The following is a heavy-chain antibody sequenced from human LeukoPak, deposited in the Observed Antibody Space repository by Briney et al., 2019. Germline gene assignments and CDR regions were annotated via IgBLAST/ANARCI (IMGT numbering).Heavy chain of an antibody. J-gene: IGHJ4*02. CDR2: ITPMFGIA. CDR1: GGTFSSYE. CDR3: ARGWLADSTVVTPYNY. Sequence: GASVKVSCKASGGTFSSYEISWVRQAPGQGLVWMGGITPMFGIAKYAQKFQGRVTISAVESMSTVHMELSSLRSEDTAKYYCARGWLADSTVVTPYNYWGQGTVVTVSS. V-gene: IGHV1-69*13. D-gene: IGHD4-23*01.